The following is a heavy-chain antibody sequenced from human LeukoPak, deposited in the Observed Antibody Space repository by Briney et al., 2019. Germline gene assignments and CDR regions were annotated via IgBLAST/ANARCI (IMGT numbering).Heavy chain of an antibody. CDR1: GGSISSHY. CDR2: LYGSGST. V-gene: IGHV4-59*11. D-gene: IGHD5-18*01. CDR3: ATIKRGDIFGYFDF. Sequence: SETPSLTCTVSGGSISSHYWGWIRQPPGKGLEWIGYLYGSGSTKANPSLESRVTLSADTSKNQFSLRLSSVTAADTAVYYCATIKRGDIFGYFDFWGQGILVAVSS. J-gene: IGHJ4*02.